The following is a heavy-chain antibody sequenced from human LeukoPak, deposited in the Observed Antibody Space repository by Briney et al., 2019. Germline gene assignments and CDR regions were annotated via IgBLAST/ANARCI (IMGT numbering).Heavy chain of an antibody. CDR2: IYYSGST. J-gene: IGHJ4*02. D-gene: IGHD3-3*01. V-gene: IGHV4-59*01. CDR1: GGSIGSYY. CDR3: ARTIFGVVISPLYYFDY. Sequence: SETRSLTCTVSGGSIGSYYWSWIRQPPGKGLEWIGYIYYSGSTNYNPSLKSRVTISVDTSKNQFSLKLSSVTAAATAVYYCARTIFGVVISPLYYFDYWGQGTLVTVSS.